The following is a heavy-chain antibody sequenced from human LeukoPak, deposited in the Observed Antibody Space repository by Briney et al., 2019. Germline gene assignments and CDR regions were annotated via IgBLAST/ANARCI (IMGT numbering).Heavy chain of an antibody. V-gene: IGHV3-23*01. D-gene: IGHD6-19*01. CDR1: GSTFSSYA. CDR2: ISGSGGNT. J-gene: IGHJ4*02. Sequence: PGGSLRLSCAASGSTFSSYAMSWVRQAPGKGLEWVATISGSGGNTYYADSVKGRFTISRDNSKNTLYLQMNSLRAEDTAVYYCAKDHQWRIRRNYFDYWGQGTLVTVSS. CDR3: AKDHQWRIRRNYFDY.